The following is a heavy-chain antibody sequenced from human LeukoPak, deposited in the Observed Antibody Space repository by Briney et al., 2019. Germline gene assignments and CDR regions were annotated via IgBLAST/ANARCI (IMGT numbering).Heavy chain of an antibody. CDR3: AKDFYYGSGSYLSHLDY. Sequence: GGSLRLSCAASGFTFSSYAMSWVRQAPGKGLEWVSAISGSGGSTYYADSVKGRFTISRDNSKNTLYLQMNSLRAEDTAVYYCAKDFYYGSGSYLSHLDYWGQGTLVTVSS. J-gene: IGHJ4*02. V-gene: IGHV3-23*01. D-gene: IGHD3-10*01. CDR1: GFTFSSYA. CDR2: ISGSGGST.